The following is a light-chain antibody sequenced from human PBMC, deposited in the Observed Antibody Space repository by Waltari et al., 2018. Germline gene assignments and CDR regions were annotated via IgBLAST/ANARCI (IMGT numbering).Light chain of an antibody. Sequence: QSALTQPASVSGSPGQSITTSCTGTSTDVGGSNYVSWYQQPPGKAPKLMIYDVSNRPSGVSNRFSGSKSGNTASLTISGLQAEDEADYYCSSYTSSSTPVVFGGGTKLTVL. J-gene: IGLJ2*01. CDR3: SSYTSSSTPVV. CDR1: STDVGGSNY. V-gene: IGLV2-14*01. CDR2: DVS.